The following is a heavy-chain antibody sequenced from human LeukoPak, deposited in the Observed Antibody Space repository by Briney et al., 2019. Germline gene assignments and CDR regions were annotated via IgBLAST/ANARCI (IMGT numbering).Heavy chain of an antibody. CDR1: GFTFSSYE. D-gene: IGHD1-26*01. Sequence: GGSLRLSCAASGFTFSSYEMNWVRQAPGKGLEWVSYISSSGTTIYYANSVKGRFTTSRDNAKKSLYLQMNSLRVEDTGVYYCASWGEGALDNWGQGTLVTVSS. CDR2: ISSSGTTI. V-gene: IGHV3-48*03. CDR3: ASWGEGALDN. J-gene: IGHJ4*02.